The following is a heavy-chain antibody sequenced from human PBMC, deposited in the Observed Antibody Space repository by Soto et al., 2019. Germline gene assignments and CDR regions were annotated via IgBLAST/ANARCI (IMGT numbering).Heavy chain of an antibody. Sequence: GSLRLSCAASGFTFSSYAMSWVRQAPGKGLEWVSAISGSGGSTYYADSVKGRFTISRDNSKNTLYLQMNSLRAEDTAVYYCAKNPYIVVLLVAMGEGNWFDPWGQGILVTVS. CDR2: ISGSGGST. CDR1: GFTFSSYA. V-gene: IGHV3-23*01. D-gene: IGHD2-2*01. CDR3: AKNPYIVVLLVAMGEGNWFDP. J-gene: IGHJ5*02.